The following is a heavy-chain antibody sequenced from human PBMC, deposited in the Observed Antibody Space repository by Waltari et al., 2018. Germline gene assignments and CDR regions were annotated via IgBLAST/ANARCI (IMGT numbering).Heavy chain of an antibody. CDR3: ARGHGSYYAVFAY. J-gene: IGHJ4*02. D-gene: IGHD1-26*01. CDR2: TYYRSKWDT. CDR1: GESVSSNTAA. V-gene: IGHV6-1*01. Sequence: QIQLQQSGPGLVKPSQTLSLTCAISGESVSSNTAAWNWIRKSPSRGLEWLGRTYYRSKWDTDYAVSVKSRITINADTAKNEFSLQLKSVTPEDTAVYYCARGHGSYYAVFAYWGQGTLVTVSS.